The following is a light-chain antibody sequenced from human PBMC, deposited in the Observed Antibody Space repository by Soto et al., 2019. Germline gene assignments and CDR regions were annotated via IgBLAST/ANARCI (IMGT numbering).Light chain of an antibody. CDR1: SSDVGGYNY. CDR2: EVT. Sequence: QSALTQPPSASGSPGQSVTISCTGTSSDVGGYNYVSWYQQHPGKAPKLMIYEVTKRPSGVPDRFSGSKSGNTASLTVSGLQAEEEADYYCSSYVGSDNFVFGGGTKVTVL. J-gene: IGLJ3*02. V-gene: IGLV2-8*01. CDR3: SSYVGSDNFV.